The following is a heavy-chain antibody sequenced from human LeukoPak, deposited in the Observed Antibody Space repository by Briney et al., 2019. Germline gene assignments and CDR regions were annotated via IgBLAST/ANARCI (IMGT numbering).Heavy chain of an antibody. CDR2: IYYSGST. CDR3: TRHGLWFGELGY. J-gene: IGHJ4*02. V-gene: IGHV4-59*08. Sequence: PSETLSLTSTDPVGSISSYYWSWIRQPPGKGLEWIGYIYYSGSTNYNPSLQSRVTISAHKTKNQLPLNLNSITAAATTLSYFTRHGLWFGELGYWGQGTLVLVS. D-gene: IGHD3-10*01. CDR1: VGSISSYY.